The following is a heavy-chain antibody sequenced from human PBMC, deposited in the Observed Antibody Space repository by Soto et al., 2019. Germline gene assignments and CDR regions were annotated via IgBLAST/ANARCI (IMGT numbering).Heavy chain of an antibody. Sequence: QVQLVQSGAEVKKPGSSVKVSCKASGGSFASYVISWVRQAPGQGLEWMGWIIPFVGSAKYVERFQGRVTITADEVTSTAYMELSSLRSEDTAVYYCARGGNSGYETSLYYYGMDVWGQGTTVTVS. CDR3: ARGGNSGYETSLYYYGMDV. J-gene: IGHJ6*02. D-gene: IGHD5-12*01. V-gene: IGHV1-69*01. CDR1: GGSFASYV. CDR2: IIPFVGSA.